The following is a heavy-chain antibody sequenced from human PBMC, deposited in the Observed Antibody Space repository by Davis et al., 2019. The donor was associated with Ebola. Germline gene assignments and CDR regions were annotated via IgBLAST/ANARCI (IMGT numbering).Heavy chain of an antibody. CDR1: GYTFTSYD. V-gene: IGHV1-8*01. J-gene: IGHJ6*03. CDR3: ATRSPYSSGWYDLKFYYYYMDV. Sequence: ASVKVSCKASGYTFTSYDINWVRQATGQGLEWMGWMNPNSGNTGYAQKFQGRVTMTEDTSTDTAYMELSSLRSEDTAVYYCATRSPYSSGWYDLKFYYYYMDVWGKGTTVTVSS. CDR2: MNPNSGNT. D-gene: IGHD6-19*01.